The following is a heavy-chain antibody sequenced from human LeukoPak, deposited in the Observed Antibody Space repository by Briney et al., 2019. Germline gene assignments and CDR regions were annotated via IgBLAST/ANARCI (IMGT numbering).Heavy chain of an antibody. CDR2: IIPIFGTA. CDR1: GGTFSSYA. Sequence: SVKVSCKASGGTFSSYAISWVRQAPGQGLEWMGGIIPIFGTANYAQKFQGRVTITADESTSTAYMELSSLRSEDTAVYYCARVRRAGYCSSTSCYNHWFDPWGQGTLVTVSS. D-gene: IGHD2-2*02. CDR3: ARVRRAGYCSSTSCYNHWFDP. J-gene: IGHJ5*02. V-gene: IGHV1-69*13.